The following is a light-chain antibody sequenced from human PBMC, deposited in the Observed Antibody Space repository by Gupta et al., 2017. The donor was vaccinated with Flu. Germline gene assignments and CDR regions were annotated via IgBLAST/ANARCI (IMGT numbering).Light chain of an antibody. CDR2: SAS. CDR3: HQYGDSPWT. V-gene: IGKV3-20*01. J-gene: IGKJ1*01. CDR1: QSISSGY. Sequence: EVVLTQSPGTLSLSPGERATLSCRTSQSISSGYLAWYQQRPGQAPRLLIYSASFRATDIPDRFNASGSGTDFTLTINRLEPEDFAVYYCHQYGDSPWTFGQGTKV.